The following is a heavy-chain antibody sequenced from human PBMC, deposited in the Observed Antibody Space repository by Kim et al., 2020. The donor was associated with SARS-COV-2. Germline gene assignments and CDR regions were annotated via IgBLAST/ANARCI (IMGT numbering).Heavy chain of an antibody. D-gene: IGHD6-13*01. Sequence: GGSLKISCKGSGFSFSSNWIGWVRQMPGKGLEWMGNIYPGDSDTRYRPSFQGQVTISADKSITTAYLQSSSLQASGTAMYYCARLISRWFFDYWGQGTLVTVSS. V-gene: IGHV5-51*01. J-gene: IGHJ4*02. CDR2: IYPGDSDT. CDR3: ARLISRWFFDY. CDR1: GFSFSSNW.